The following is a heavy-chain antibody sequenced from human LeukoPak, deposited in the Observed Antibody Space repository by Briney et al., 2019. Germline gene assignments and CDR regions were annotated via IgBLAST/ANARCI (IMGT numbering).Heavy chain of an antibody. D-gene: IGHD6-13*01. CDR2: ISGNGGGT. CDR3: AKSFGYSRSWFDY. Sequence: GGSLRLSCAASGFTFSSYAMSWARQAPGKGLEWVSGISGNGGGTYYADSAKGRFTISRDNSKNTLYLQMNSLRAEDTAVYYCAKSFGYSRSWFDYWGQGTLVTVSS. CDR1: GFTFSSYA. V-gene: IGHV3-23*01. J-gene: IGHJ4*02.